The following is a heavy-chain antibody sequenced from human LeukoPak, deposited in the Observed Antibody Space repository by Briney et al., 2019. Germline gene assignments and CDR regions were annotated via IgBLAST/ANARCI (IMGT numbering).Heavy chain of an antibody. Sequence: ASVKVSCRASGYTFTSHYMHWVRQAPGQGLEWMGIINPSADSTSFPQKFQGRVTMTRDTSTSTVYMELSSLRSEDTAVYYCAAPGASGFVGNFWSGPLDFWGQGTLVTVSS. CDR2: INPSADST. CDR1: GYTFTSHY. V-gene: IGHV1-46*01. J-gene: IGHJ4*02. CDR3: AAPGASGFVGNFWSGPLDF. D-gene: IGHD3-3*01.